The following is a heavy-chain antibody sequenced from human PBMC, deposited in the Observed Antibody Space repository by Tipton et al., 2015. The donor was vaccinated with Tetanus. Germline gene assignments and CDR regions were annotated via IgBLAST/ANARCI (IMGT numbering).Heavy chain of an antibody. Sequence: GLVKPSQTLSLTCAISGDSVSSNTMAWNWIRQSPSRGLEWLGRTYYRSKWFNDYAVSLRGRITVNADTSRNQFSLQLNSVIPEDTAGYYCVRDRGHSVDAWGQGTSVAVSS. CDR2: TYYRSKWFN. CDR1: GDSVSSNTMA. V-gene: IGHV6-1*01. D-gene: IGHD4-11*01. CDR3: VRDRGHSVDA. J-gene: IGHJ6*02.